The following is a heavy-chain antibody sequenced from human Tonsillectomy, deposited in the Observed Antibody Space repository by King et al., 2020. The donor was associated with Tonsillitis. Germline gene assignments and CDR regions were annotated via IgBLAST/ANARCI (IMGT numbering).Heavy chain of an antibody. CDR2: IDPSDSYT. D-gene: IGHD1-1*01. Sequence: VQLVESGAEVKKPGESLRISCKSSGYSFLNYWISWVRQMPGKGLEWMGKIDPSDSYTNYNPTFQGHVTISTDKTIRTAYLQWSSLKASDTAMYYCVRHNAITLERQVWFDPWGQGTLVTVSS. CDR1: GYSFLNYW. V-gene: IGHV5-10-1*03. J-gene: IGHJ5*02. CDR3: VRHNAITLERQVWFDP.